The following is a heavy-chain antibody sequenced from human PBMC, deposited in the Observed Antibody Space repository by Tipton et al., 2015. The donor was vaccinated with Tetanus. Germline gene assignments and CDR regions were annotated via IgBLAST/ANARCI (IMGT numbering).Heavy chain of an antibody. CDR1: GGSISSSSYY. V-gene: IGHV4-39*02. CDR2: IYYSGST. CDR3: ARVFVAEMYCFDP. Sequence: TLSLTCTVSGGSISSSSYYWGWIRQPPGKGLEWIGSIYYSGSTYYNPSLKSRVTISVDTSKNQFSLNVRSVTAADTAVYYCARVFVAEMYCFDPWGPGTLVTVSS. J-gene: IGHJ5*02. D-gene: IGHD2-15*01.